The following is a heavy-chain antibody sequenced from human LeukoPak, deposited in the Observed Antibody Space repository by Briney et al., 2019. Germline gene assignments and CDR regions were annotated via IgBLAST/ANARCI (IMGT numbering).Heavy chain of an antibody. J-gene: IGHJ3*02. V-gene: IGHV1-69*15. CDR3: AREGRAGMIVGAISAAFDI. Sequence: ASVKVSCKASGGTFSSYAISWVRQAPGQGLEWMGRIIPIFGTANYAQKFQGRVTITADESTSTAYMELSSLRSEDTAVYYCAREGRAGMIVGAISAAFDIWGQGTMVTVSS. CDR2: IIPIFGTA. D-gene: IGHD1-26*01. CDR1: GGTFSSYA.